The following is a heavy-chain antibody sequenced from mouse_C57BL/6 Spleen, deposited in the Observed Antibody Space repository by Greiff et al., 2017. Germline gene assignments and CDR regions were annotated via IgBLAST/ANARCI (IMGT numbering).Heavy chain of an antibody. CDR1: GFSFNTYA. J-gene: IGHJ4*01. Sequence: DVKLQASGGGLVQPKGSLKLSCAASGFSFNTYAMNWVRQAPGTGLEWVARISSKSINYATYYADSVKDRFTITRDDSESMLYLQMNNLKTEDTAMYYCVRSWDGYYAMDYWGQGTSVTVSS. D-gene: IGHD4-1*01. CDR3: VRSWDGYYAMDY. V-gene: IGHV10-1*01. CDR2: ISSKSINYAT.